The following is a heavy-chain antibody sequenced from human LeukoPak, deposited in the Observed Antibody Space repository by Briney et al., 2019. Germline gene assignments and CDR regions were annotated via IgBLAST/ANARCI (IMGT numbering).Heavy chain of an antibody. V-gene: IGHV1-2*06. CDR3: ARARWIQLWLPFDY. J-gene: IGHJ4*02. D-gene: IGHD5-18*01. CDR2: INPNSGGT. Sequence: GASVKFSCKASGYTFTGYYMHWVRQAPGQGLEWMGRINPNSGGTNYAQKFQGRVTMTRDTSISTAYMELSRLRSDDTAVYYCARARWIQLWLPFDYWGRGTLVTVSS. CDR1: GYTFTGYY.